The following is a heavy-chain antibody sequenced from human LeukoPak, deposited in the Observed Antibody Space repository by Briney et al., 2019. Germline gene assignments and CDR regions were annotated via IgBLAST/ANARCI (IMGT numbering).Heavy chain of an antibody. J-gene: IGHJ3*02. Sequence: GASVKVSCKASGGTCSSYAISWVRQAPGQGLEWMGGIIPIFGTANYAQKFQGRVTITTDESTSKAYMELCSLRSEDTAVYYCASPPLHYDSSGYTSDAFDIWAKGQWSPSLQ. V-gene: IGHV1-69*05. CDR1: GGTCSSYA. CDR3: ASPPLHYDSSGYTSDAFDI. CDR2: IIPIFGTA. D-gene: IGHD3-22*01.